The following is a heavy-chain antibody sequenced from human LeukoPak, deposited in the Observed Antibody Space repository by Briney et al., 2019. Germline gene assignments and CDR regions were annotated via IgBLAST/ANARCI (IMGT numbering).Heavy chain of an antibody. V-gene: IGHV1-18*01. CDR1: GYTFTSYG. CDR2: ISAYNGNT. Sequence: GASVKVSCKASGYTFTSYGISWVRQAPGQGLEWMGWISAYNGNTNYAQKLQGRVTMTTDTSTSTAYMELRGLRSDDTAVYYCARGRHSYCGGDCYRLDPWGQGTLVTVSS. CDR3: ARGRHSYCGGDCYRLDP. D-gene: IGHD2-21*02. J-gene: IGHJ5*02.